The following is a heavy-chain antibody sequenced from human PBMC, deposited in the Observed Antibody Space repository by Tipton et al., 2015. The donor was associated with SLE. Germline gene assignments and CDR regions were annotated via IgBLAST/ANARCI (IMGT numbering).Heavy chain of an antibody. CDR1: GGSISSGSYY. V-gene: IGHV4-61*02. J-gene: IGHJ6*03. Sequence: LRLSCTVSGGSISSGSYYWSWIRQPAGRGLEWIGRIYTSGSTNYNPSLQSRVTLSVDMSKNQFSLRLSSVTAADTAVYYCVKSVVVVSPRDYYYYMDVWGKGTTVTVSS. CDR2: IYTSGST. CDR3: VKSVVVVSPRDYYYYMDV. D-gene: IGHD2-15*01.